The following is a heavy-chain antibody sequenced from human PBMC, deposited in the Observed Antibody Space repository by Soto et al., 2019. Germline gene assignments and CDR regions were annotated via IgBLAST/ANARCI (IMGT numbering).Heavy chain of an antibody. CDR3: ASSAHSSIFDY. CDR1: GFTFSSHW. D-gene: IGHD6-19*01. CDR2: IEQDGSDK. V-gene: IGHV3-7*01. Sequence: EVQLVESGGGLVQPGGSLRLSCAASGFTFSSHWMGWVRQAPGKGLEWVANIEQDGSDKYYVDSVKGRFTISRDNAKNSLYLQMNNQRAEDAAVYYCASSAHSSIFDYWGQGTLATVSS. J-gene: IGHJ4*02.